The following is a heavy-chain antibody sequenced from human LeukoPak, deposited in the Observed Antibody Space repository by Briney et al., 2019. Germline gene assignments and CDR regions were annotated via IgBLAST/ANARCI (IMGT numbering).Heavy chain of an antibody. Sequence: GRSLRLSCAASRFTFSSYAMHWVRQAPGKGLEWVAVISYDGSNKYYADSVKGRFTISRDNSKNTLYLQMNSLRAEDTAVYYCAKDGLTGYYTAWFDSWGPGSQVTVSS. J-gene: IGHJ5*01. CDR2: ISYDGSNK. D-gene: IGHD3-9*01. CDR1: RFTFSSYA. V-gene: IGHV3-30*04. CDR3: AKDGLTGYYTAWFDS.